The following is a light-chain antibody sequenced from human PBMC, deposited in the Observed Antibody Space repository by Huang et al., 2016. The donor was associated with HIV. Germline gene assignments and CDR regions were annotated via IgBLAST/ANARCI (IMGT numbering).Light chain of an antibody. CDR2: DAA. CDR3: QQYGSSPPYT. V-gene: IGKV3-20*01. CDR1: QSLSSSY. Sequence: EIVLTQSPGTLSLSPGERATFSCRASQSLSSSYLAWYQQRPGQAPRLLIYDAATRATVIPERFRGSGSGTDCTLTISRLEPEDFVVYYCQQYGSSPPYTFGQGTKLEIK. J-gene: IGKJ2*01.